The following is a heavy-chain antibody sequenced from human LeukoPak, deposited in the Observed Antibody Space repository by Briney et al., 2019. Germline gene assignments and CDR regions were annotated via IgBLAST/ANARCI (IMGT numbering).Heavy chain of an antibody. CDR3: ARYQSNYDFWSGTLRYYFDY. V-gene: IGHV4-38-2*02. CDR1: GYSISSGYY. J-gene: IGHJ4*02. Sequence: PSETLSLTCTVSGYSISSGYYWDWIRQPRGKGLEWIWSIYHSGSTYYNPSLKSRVTISVDTSKNQFSLKLSSVTAADTAVYYCARYQSNYDFWSGTLRYYFDYWGQGTLVTVSS. CDR2: IYHSGST. D-gene: IGHD3-3*01.